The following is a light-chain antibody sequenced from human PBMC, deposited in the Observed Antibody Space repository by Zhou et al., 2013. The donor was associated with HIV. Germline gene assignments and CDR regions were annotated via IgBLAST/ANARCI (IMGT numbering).Light chain of an antibody. CDR2: DAS. V-gene: IGKV3-11*01. CDR1: QSVSNNY. CDR3: QQRDKWPGT. J-gene: IGKJ1*01. Sequence: EIVLTQSPATLSLSPGERATLSCGASQSVSNNYLAWYQQKPGLAPRLLIYDASNRATGIPARFSGSGSGTDFTLTISSLEPGDFAVYFCQQRDKWPGTFGQGTKVDIK.